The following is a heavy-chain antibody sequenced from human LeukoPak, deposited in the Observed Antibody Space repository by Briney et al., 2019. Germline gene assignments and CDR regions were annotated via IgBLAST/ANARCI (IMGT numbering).Heavy chain of an antibody. CDR2: IYGSGVSI. J-gene: IGHJ4*02. D-gene: IGHD1-26*01. V-gene: IGHV3-23*01. CDR1: GFTFEKYV. CDR3: ARDLGWELPAEAY. Sequence: GGSLRLSCVASGFTFEKYVMNWVRQAPGEGLEWLAAIYGSGVSISYAASVKGRFTISRDNSNNTLYLQMNSLRAEDTAMYFCARDLGWELPAEAYWGQGILVTVSS.